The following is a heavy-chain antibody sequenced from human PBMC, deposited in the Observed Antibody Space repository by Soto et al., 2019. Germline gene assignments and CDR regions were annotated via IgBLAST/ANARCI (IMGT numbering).Heavy chain of an antibody. CDR1: GFTFSSYA. J-gene: IGHJ6*02. V-gene: IGHV3-30-3*01. D-gene: IGHD3-10*01. CDR3: ARAGAVLLRCPDV. CDR2: ISYGGSNK. Sequence: PGGSLRLSCAASGFTFSSYAMHWVRQAPGKGLEWVAVISYGGSNKSYADSVKGRFTTTRDNSKNTLYLQMNSLRAEDTAVYYCARAGAVLLRCPDVWGQGTTVTVSS.